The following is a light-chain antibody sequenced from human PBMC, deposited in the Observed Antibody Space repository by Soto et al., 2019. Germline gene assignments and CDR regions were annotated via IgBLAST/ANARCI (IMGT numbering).Light chain of an antibody. CDR2: GAS. J-gene: IGKJ1*01. V-gene: IGKV3-15*01. Sequence: EVVMTQSPVTLSVSPGERATLSCRASQSVSSNLDWYQQKPGQAPRLLIYGASTRATGVPARFSGSGSGTEFTLTISSLQSEDFAVYYCQQYNNWPPWTFGQGTKVEIK. CDR3: QQYNNWPPWT. CDR1: QSVSSN.